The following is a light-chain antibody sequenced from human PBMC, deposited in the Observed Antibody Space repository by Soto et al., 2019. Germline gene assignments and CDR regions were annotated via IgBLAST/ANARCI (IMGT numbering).Light chain of an antibody. CDR2: EVS. J-gene: IGLJ1*01. CDR1: SSDVGSYNR. CDR3: NSYTSSSTYV. V-gene: IGLV2-18*02. Sequence: QSVLTQPPSVSGSPGQSVTISCTGTSSDVGSYNRVSGYQQPPGTAPKLMIYEVSNRPSGVPDRFSGSKSGNTASLTISGLQAEDEADYYCNSYTSSSTYVFGTGTKLTVL.